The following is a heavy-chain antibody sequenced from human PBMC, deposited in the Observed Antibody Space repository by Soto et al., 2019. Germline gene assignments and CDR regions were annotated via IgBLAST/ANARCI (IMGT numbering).Heavy chain of an antibody. CDR2: IYHSGST. V-gene: IGHV4-38-2*02. CDR1: GYSISSGYY. D-gene: IGHD3-9*01. J-gene: IGHJ4*02. CDR3: ARDPYDILTGSFDY. Sequence: PSETLSLTCAVSGYSISSGYYWGWIRQPPGKGLEWIGSIYHSGSTYYNPSLKSRVTISVDTSKNQFSLKLSSVTAADTAMYYCARDPYDILTGSFDYWGQGTLVTVSS.